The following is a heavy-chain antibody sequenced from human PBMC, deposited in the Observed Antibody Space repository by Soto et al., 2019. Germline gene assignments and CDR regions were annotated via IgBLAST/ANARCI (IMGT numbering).Heavy chain of an antibody. Sequence: PGGSLRLSCTASGFTFRGYAMTWVRQTPGKRLEWVSTITGGGGTTYYADSVKGRFTISRDNSKNTLWLEMSSLRAEDTAVYYCAKDPRPYFDFWSGQFDYWGQGTLVTVSS. J-gene: IGHJ4*02. V-gene: IGHV3-23*01. D-gene: IGHD3-3*01. CDR2: ITGGGGTT. CDR3: AKDPRPYFDFWSGQFDY. CDR1: GFTFRGYA.